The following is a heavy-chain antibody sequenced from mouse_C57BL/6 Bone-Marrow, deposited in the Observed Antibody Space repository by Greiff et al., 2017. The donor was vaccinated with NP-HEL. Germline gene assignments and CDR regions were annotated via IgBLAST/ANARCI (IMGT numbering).Heavy chain of an antibody. J-gene: IGHJ2*01. Sequence: EVKLVESGPGLVKPSQSLSLTCSVTGYSITSGYYWNWIRQFPGNKLEWMGYISYDGSNNYNPSLKNRISITRDTSKNQFFLKLNSVTTEDTATYYCARAQLGRPDYWGQGTTLTVSS. CDR3: ARAQLGRPDY. D-gene: IGHD4-1*02. V-gene: IGHV3-6*01. CDR1: GYSITSGYY. CDR2: ISYDGSN.